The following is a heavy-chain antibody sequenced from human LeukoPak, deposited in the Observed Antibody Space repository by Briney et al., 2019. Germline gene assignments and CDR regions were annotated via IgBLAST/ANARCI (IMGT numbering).Heavy chain of an antibody. CDR2: ISWNSGSI. D-gene: IGHD3-3*01. V-gene: IGHV3-9*01. CDR1: GFTFDDYA. J-gene: IGHJ5*02. CDR3: ARGYYHFWSGYYP. Sequence: GGSLRLSCAASGFTFDDYAMHWVRQAPGKGLEWVSGISWNSGSIGYADSVKGRFTISRDNAKNSLYLEMNSLRAEDTAVYYCARGYYHFWSGYYPWGHGTLVTVSS.